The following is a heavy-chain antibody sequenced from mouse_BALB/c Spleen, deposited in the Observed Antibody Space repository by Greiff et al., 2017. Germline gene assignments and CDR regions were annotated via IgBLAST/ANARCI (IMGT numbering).Heavy chain of an antibody. CDR3: SREKYGNPYWYFDV. D-gene: IGHD2-10*02. CDR2: ILTGSGST. Sequence: QVQLQQSGAELVKPGASVKISCKATGYTFSSYWIEWVKQRPGHGLEWIGEILTGSGSTNYNEKFKGQATFTADTSSNTAYMQLSSLTSEDSAVYYWSREKYGNPYWYFDVWGAGTTVTVSS. J-gene: IGHJ1*01. V-gene: IGHV1-9*01. CDR1: GYTFSSYW.